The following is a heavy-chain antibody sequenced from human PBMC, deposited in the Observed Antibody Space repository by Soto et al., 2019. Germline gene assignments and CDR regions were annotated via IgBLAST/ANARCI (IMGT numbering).Heavy chain of an antibody. CDR1: GGSISSYY. CDR3: ARGRRWFDP. Sequence: SETLSLTCTVSGGSISSYYWSWIRQPPGKGLEWIGYIYYSGSTNYNPSLKSRVTISVDTSKNQFSLKLSSVTAADTAVYYCARGRRWFDPWGQGTLVTVSS. CDR2: IYYSGST. J-gene: IGHJ5*02. V-gene: IGHV4-59*01.